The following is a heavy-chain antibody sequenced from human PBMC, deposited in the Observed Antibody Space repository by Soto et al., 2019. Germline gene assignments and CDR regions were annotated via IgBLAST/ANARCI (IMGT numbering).Heavy chain of an antibody. V-gene: IGHV4-31*03. CDR3: ARVPTYYKDSIGYPTFHP. J-gene: IGHJ5*02. D-gene: IGHD3-22*01. Sequence: PSETLSLTCTVSGASIISDGYYWTWIRQHPGKGLEWLGYIHYSGGATYSPSYNPSLKSRIAISVDTSKRLFSLKLNSVSAADTAVYYCARVPTYYKDSIGYPTFHPWGQGTLVTVSS. CDR2: IHYSGGATYSP. CDR1: GASIISDGYY.